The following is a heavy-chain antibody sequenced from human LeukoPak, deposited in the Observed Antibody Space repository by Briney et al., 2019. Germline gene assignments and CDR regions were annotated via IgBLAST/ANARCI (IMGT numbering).Heavy chain of an antibody. J-gene: IGHJ3*02. CDR1: GFTFSSYA. CDR2: ISYDGSNK. Sequence: GGSLRLSCAASGFTFSSYAMHWVRQAPGKGLEWVAVISYDGSNKYYADSAKRRFTISRDNSKSTLYLQMNSLRAEDTAVYYCASVAFDIWGQGTMVTVSS. CDR3: ASVAFDI. V-gene: IGHV3-30*04.